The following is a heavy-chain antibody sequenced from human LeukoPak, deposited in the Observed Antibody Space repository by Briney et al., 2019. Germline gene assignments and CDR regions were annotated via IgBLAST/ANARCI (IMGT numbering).Heavy chain of an antibody. D-gene: IGHD3-22*01. CDR1: GHSITSTNF. CDR3: AREDGSSGYDDF. J-gene: IGHJ4*02. Sequence: PSETLSLTCSVSGHSITSTNFWAWIRQTPGKGLEWIGSINHLGSAYYNPTLESRVTISVDTSKNHFSLKLNSVSAADTAVYYCAREDGSSGYDDFWGQGILVTVSS. V-gene: IGHV4-38-2*02. CDR2: INHLGSA.